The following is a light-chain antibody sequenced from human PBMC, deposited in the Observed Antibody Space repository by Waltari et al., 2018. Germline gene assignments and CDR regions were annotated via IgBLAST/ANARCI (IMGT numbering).Light chain of an antibody. J-gene: IGKJ1*01. CDR1: QSVSKY. V-gene: IGKV3-20*01. CDR2: HAS. Sequence: EIVLTQSPGTLSLSPGERVTLPCRASQSVSKYLAWYQQRPGQAPRLLLYHASTRATGIPDRFSGSGSGTDFSLTISRLEPEDFAVYYCQHYVRLPATFGQGTRVEIK. CDR3: QHYVRLPAT.